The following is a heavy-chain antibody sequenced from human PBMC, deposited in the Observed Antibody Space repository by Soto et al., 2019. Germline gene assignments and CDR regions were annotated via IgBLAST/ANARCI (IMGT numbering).Heavy chain of an antibody. V-gene: IGHV4-39*01. J-gene: IGHJ4*02. CDR2: VYDSGTT. CDR3: ERQPYRSVAAMV. D-gene: IGHD6-6*01. Sequence: PSETLSLTCTVSGASISGSSYYWGWIRQAPGKGLEWIGNVYDSGTTYYSPSLKSRVTISVDTSNNQFSLKLSSVTAADTAVYHCERQPYRSVAAMVWGQGTQVTVSS. CDR1: GASISGSSYY.